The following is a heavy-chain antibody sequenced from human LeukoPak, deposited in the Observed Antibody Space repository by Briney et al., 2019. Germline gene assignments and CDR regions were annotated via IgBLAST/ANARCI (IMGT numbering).Heavy chain of an antibody. CDR1: GYSISSGYH. V-gene: IGHV4-38-2*02. D-gene: IGHD7-27*01. CDR2: VYRSGST. Sequence: ASETLSLXCVVSGYSISSGYHWGWIRQPPGEGLEWIGSVYRSGSTYYNPSLKSRVTISVDTSKNQISLKVRSVTAADTAVYYCARENWVFDYWGQGILVTVSS. CDR3: ARENWVFDY. J-gene: IGHJ4*02.